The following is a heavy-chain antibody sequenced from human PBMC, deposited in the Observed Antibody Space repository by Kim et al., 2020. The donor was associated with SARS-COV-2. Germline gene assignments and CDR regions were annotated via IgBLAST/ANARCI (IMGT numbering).Heavy chain of an antibody. CDR1: GFTFSSYS. D-gene: IGHD3-3*01. CDR3: ARDYDFWSGYYMVGQYYYYGMDV. CDR2: ISSSSSYI. V-gene: IGHV3-21*01. Sequence: GGSLRLSCAASGFTFSSYSMNWVRQAPGKGLEWVSSISSSSSYIYYADSVKGRFTISRDNAKNSLYLQMNSLRAEDTAVYYCARDYDFWSGYYMVGQYYYYGMDVWGQGTTVTVSS. J-gene: IGHJ6*02.